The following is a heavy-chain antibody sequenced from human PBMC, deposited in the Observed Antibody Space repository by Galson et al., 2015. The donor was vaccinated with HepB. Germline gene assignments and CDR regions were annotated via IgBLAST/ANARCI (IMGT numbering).Heavy chain of an antibody. CDR2: IIPSFGTA. Sequence: SVKVSCKASGGTFSSYAISWVRQAPGQGLEWMGGIIPSFGTANYAQKFQGRVTITADESTSTAYMELSSLRSEDTAVYYCARGTLCGGDCYSVRDFYYYGIDIWGKGTAVTVSS. CDR3: ARGTLCGGDCYSVRDFYYYGIDI. J-gene: IGHJ6*04. V-gene: IGHV1-69*13. D-gene: IGHD2-21*02. CDR1: GGTFSSYA.